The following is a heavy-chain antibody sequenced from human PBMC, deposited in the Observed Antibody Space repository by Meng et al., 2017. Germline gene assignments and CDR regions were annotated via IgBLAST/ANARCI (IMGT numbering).Heavy chain of an antibody. CDR1: GGSISSYY. CDR2: IYYSGST. V-gene: IGHV4-59*01. D-gene: IGHD3-10*01. Sequence: SETLSLTCTVSGGSISSYYWSWIRQPPGKGLEWIGYIYYSGSTNYNPSLKSRVTISVDTSKNQFSLKLSSVTAADTVVYYCAREGFSHAFDIWGQGTMVTVSS. J-gene: IGHJ3*02. CDR3: AREGFSHAFDI.